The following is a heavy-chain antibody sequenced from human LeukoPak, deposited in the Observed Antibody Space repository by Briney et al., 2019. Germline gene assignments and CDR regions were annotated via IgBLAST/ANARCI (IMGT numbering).Heavy chain of an antibody. CDR3: ARDRARSTGNYYYGMDV. Sequence: ASVKVSCKASGYTYTSYGISWVRQAPGQGPEWMGWISAYNGNTNYAQKLQGRVTMTTDTSTSTAYMELRSLRSDDTAVYYCARDRARSTGNYYYGMDVWGQGTTVTVSS. J-gene: IGHJ6*02. D-gene: IGHD2-2*01. CDR1: GYTYTSYG. CDR2: ISAYNGNT. V-gene: IGHV1-18*01.